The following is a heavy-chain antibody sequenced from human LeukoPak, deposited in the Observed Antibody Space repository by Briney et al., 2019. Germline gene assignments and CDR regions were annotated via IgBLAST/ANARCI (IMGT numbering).Heavy chain of an antibody. D-gene: IGHD3-10*01. V-gene: IGHV3-30-3*01. J-gene: IGHJ5*02. CDR1: GFTFSSYA. CDR3: ARALARFGDFDP. Sequence: GRSLRLSCAASGFTFSSYAMHWVRQAPGKGLEGVAVISYDGSNKYYADSVKGRFTISRDKSKNTLYLQMNSLRAEDTAVYYCARALARFGDFDPWGQGTLVTASS. CDR2: ISYDGSNK.